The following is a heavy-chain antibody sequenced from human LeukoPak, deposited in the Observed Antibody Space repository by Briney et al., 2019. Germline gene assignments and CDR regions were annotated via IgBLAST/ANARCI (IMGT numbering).Heavy chain of an antibody. CDR2: INPSGGST. J-gene: IGHJ4*02. CDR3: ARARLERPRENEGFDY. CDR1: GYTFTSYY. V-gene: IGHV1-46*01. Sequence: ASVKVSCKASGYTFTSYYMHWVRQAPGQGLEWMGIINPSGGSTSYAQKFQGRVTMTRDTSTSTAYMELRSLRSDDTAVYYCARARLERPRENEGFDYWGQGTLVTVSS. D-gene: IGHD1-1*01.